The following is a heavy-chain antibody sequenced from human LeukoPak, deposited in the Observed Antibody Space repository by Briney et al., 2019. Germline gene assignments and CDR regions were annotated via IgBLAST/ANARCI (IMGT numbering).Heavy chain of an antibody. CDR2: IGSDGDST. CDR3: VSPVFINY. CDR1: GFTFSSLG. J-gene: IGHJ4*01. Sequence: GGSLRLSCAASGFTFSSLGMHWVRQAPGKGLEHVSTIGSDGDSTYYADSVKDRFTISRDNSKNALYLQMTSLRPEDSAVYYCVSPVFINYWGQGTLVTVSS. V-gene: IGHV3-64D*06. D-gene: IGHD1-14*01.